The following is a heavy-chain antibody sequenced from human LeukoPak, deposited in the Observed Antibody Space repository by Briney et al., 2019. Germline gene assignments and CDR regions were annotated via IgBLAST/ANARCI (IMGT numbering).Heavy chain of an antibody. CDR3: ATGRITIFGVVIIPDAFDI. CDR1: GGSISSSSYY. D-gene: IGHD3-3*01. J-gene: IGHJ3*02. Sequence: SETLSLTCTVSGGSISSSSYYWGWIRQPPGKGLEWIGSIYYSGSTYYNPSLKSRVTISVDTSKNQFSLKLSSVTAVGTAVYYCATGRITIFGVVIIPDAFDIWGQGTMVTVSS. V-gene: IGHV4-39*01. CDR2: IYYSGST.